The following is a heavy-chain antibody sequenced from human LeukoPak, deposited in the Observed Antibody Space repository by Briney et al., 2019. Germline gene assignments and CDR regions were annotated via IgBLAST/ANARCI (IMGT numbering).Heavy chain of an antibody. Sequence: GGSLRLSCAASGFTFSSYWMSWVRQAPGKGLEWVANIKQDGSEKYYVDSVKGRFTISRDNAKNSLYLQMNSLRAEDTAVYYCARGSTYYDSSGQVPFDYWGQGTLVTVSS. V-gene: IGHV3-7*01. J-gene: IGHJ4*02. D-gene: IGHD3-22*01. CDR2: IKQDGSEK. CDR1: GFTFSSYW. CDR3: ARGSTYYDSSGQVPFDY.